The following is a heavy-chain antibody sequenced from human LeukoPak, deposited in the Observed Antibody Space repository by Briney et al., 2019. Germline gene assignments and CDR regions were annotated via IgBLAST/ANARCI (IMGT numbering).Heavy chain of an antibody. Sequence: GASVKVSFKASGYTFTDFYVHWVRQAPGQGLEWMGRINPNSGGTNYAQKFQGRVTMTRDTPITTAYMELNRLGSDDTAVYYCAREFLRGTCFDYWGQGALVTVSS. J-gene: IGHJ4*02. D-gene: IGHD1-1*01. CDR1: GYTFTDFY. CDR2: INPNSGGT. V-gene: IGHV1-2*06. CDR3: AREFLRGTCFDY.